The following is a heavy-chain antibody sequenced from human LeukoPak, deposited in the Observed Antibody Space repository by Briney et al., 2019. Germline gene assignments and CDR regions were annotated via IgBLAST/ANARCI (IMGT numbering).Heavy chain of an antibody. D-gene: IGHD4-17*01. CDR3: ARNHDYGDYDALDY. J-gene: IGHJ4*02. Sequence: ASVKVSCKASGYTFTGCYMHWVRQAPGQGLEWMGWINPNSGGTIYAQKFQGRVTMTRDTSISTAYMELSSLRSDDTAVYYCARNHDYGDYDALDYWGQGTLVIVSS. CDR2: INPNSGGT. V-gene: IGHV1-2*02. CDR1: GYTFTGCY.